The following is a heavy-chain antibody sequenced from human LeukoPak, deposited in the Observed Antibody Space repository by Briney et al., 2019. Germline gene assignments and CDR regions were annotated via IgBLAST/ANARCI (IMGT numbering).Heavy chain of an antibody. CDR2: INHSGST. V-gene: IGHV4-34*01. CDR3: ARVGGRLIDY. D-gene: IGHD2-8*01. CDR1: GGSFSGYY. J-gene: IGHJ4*02. Sequence: SETLSLTCAVYGGSFSGYYWSWIRQPPGKGLEWIGEINHSGSTNYNPSLKSRVTISVDTSKNQFSLKLSSVTAADMAVYYCARVGGRLIDYWGQGTLVTVSS.